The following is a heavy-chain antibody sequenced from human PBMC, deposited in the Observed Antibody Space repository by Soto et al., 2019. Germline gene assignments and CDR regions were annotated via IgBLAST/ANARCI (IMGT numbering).Heavy chain of an antibody. V-gene: IGHV3-15*07. D-gene: IGHD3-22*01. CDR2: IKSKTDGGTT. Sequence: EVQLVESGGGLVKPGGSLRLSCAASGFTFSNAWMNWVRQAPGNGLEWVGRIKSKTDGGTTDYAAPVKGRFTISRDDSKNTPYLKMNSRKTEDTAVYYCTTDLYYDISGYNWFDPWGQGTLVTVSS. CDR3: TTDLYYDISGYNWFDP. J-gene: IGHJ5*02. CDR1: GFTFSNAW.